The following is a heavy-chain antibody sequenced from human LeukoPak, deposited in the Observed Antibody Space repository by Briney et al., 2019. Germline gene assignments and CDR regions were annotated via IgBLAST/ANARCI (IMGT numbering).Heavy chain of an antibody. CDR1: GFTFSSSW. J-gene: IGHJ4*02. D-gene: IGHD6-19*01. Sequence: GTSLRLSCAVSGFTFSSSWMSWVRQAPGKGLEWVSSISGNGGATYYADSVKGRFTISRDNSKNTLYLQMNSLGAGDTALYFCAKNSYGFAVADYWGQGTLVTVSS. V-gene: IGHV3-23*01. CDR3: AKNSYGFAVADY. CDR2: ISGNGGAT.